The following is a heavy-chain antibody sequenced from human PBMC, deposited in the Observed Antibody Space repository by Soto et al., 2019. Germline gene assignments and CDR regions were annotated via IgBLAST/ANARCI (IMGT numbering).Heavy chain of an antibody. J-gene: IGHJ6*02. V-gene: IGHV4-39*01. CDR3: ARVIDGITIFGVVRDYGMDV. Sequence: SETLSLTCTVTSASISSSSYYWGWIRKPPGKGLEWIGSIYYSGSTYYNPSLKSRVTISVDTSKNQFSLKLSSVTAADTAVYYCARVIDGITIFGVVRDYGMDVWGQGTTVT. CDR2: IYYSGST. D-gene: IGHD3-3*01. CDR1: SASISSSSYY.